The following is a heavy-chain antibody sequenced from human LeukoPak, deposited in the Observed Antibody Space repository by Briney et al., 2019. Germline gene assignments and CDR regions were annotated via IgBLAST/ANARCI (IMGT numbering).Heavy chain of an antibody. D-gene: IGHD3-10*01. CDR3: ARDTHYYGSGSPAFDL. CDR1: GFTFSSYS. V-gene: IGHV3-48*01. CDR2: ISFSSATI. Sequence: GGSLRLSCEASGFTFSSYSMNWVRQAPGKGLEWVSYISFSSATIHYADSVKGRFTISRDNAKNSLYLQLNSLRAEDMALYYCARDTHYYGSGSPAFDLWGRGTMVTVSS. J-gene: IGHJ3*01.